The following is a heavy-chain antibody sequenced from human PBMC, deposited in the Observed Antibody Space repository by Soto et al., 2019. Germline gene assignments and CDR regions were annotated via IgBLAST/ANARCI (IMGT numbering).Heavy chain of an antibody. CDR2: IRSKANSYAT. D-gene: IGHD2-15*01. CDR1: GFTFSGSA. V-gene: IGHV3-73*02. Sequence: EVQLVESGGGLVQPGGSLKLSCAASGFTFSGSAMHWVRQASGKGLEWVGRIRSKANSYATAYAASVKGRFTISRDDSKNTAYLQMNSLKTEDTAVYYCTVPPKTGGSYWGQGTLVTVSS. CDR3: TVPPKTGGSY. J-gene: IGHJ4*02.